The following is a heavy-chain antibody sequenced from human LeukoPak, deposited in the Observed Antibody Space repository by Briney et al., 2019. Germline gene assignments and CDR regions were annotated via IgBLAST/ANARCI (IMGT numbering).Heavy chain of an antibody. Sequence: VASVKVSCKASGGTFGSYAISWVRQAPGQGLEWLGIINLSGGSTHYPQKFQDRVTMTRDTSTSTVYMELSSLRSEDTAVYYCARDLDYGEKSEDYWGQGTLVTVSS. J-gene: IGHJ4*02. V-gene: IGHV1-46*01. CDR1: GGTFGSYA. CDR3: ARDLDYGEKSEDY. CDR2: INLSGGST. D-gene: IGHD4/OR15-4a*01.